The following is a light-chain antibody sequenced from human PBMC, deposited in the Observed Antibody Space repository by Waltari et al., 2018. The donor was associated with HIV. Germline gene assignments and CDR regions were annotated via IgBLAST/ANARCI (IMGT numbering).Light chain of an antibody. J-gene: IGKJ1*01. CDR3: LQSAKWPRT. CDR2: DPS. Sequence: DILLTQSPATLSVSPGDRVTLSFRASHSVSSSLAWYQLKPGQAPRLLIYDPSTRASGIPDRFTATGSGTEFTLTVSSLQSDDFAVYYCLQSAKWPRTFGQGTKVEIK. CDR1: HSVSSS. V-gene: IGKV3-15*01.